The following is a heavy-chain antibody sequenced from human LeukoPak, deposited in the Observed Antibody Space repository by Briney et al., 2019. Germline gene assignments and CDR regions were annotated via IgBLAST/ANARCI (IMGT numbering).Heavy chain of an antibody. CDR1: GFNFNNYE. CDR3: LRYRAESDDY. CDR2: QYYGWST. V-gene: IGHV4-59*04. J-gene: IGHJ4*02. D-gene: IGHD3-16*02. Sequence: ESLRLSCAASGFNFNNYEMNWMRQPPGKGLDWIGTQYYGWSTYYKQSLNRRLTIYIDKSKNQFSLHLSSVSAPGTGGYYCLRYRAESDDYWGQGNLVTVSS.